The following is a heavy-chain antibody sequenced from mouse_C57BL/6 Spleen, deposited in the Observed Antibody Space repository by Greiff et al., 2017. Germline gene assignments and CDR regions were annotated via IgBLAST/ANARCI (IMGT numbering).Heavy chain of an antibody. Sequence: EVQLQQSGPELVKPGASVKISCKASGYTFTDYYMNWVKQSHGKSLEWIGDINPNNGGTSYNQKFKGKATLTVDKSSSTAYMALRSLTSEDSAVYYCARGGGSDYFDYWGQGTTRTVSS. D-gene: IGHD1-1*01. CDR1: GYTFTDYY. CDR2: INPNNGGT. CDR3: ARGGGSDYFDY. J-gene: IGHJ2*01. V-gene: IGHV1-26*01.